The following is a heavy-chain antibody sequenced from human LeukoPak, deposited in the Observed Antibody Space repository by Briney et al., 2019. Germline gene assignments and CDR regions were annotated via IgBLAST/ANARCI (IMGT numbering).Heavy chain of an antibody. CDR1: GFMFRRYW. J-gene: IGHJ4*02. V-gene: IGHV3-7*01. Sequence: QTGGSLRLSCTASGFMFRRYWMSWVRQAPGKGLEWVANIKGDESEKYYVDSVKGRFTISRDNDKNSLYLQMNSLRAEDTAVYYCATSQRVVVPAVFVDYWGQGTLVTVSS. CDR2: IKGDESEK. CDR3: ATSQRVVVPAVFVDY. D-gene: IGHD2-2*01.